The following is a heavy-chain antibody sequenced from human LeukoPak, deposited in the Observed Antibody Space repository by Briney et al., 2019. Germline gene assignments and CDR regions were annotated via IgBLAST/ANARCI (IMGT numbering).Heavy chain of an antibody. J-gene: IGHJ4*02. CDR1: GFTFSSYW. V-gene: IGHV3-7*01. CDR2: IKQDGSEK. CDR3: ARLKTGYSNGWYVGYFDY. D-gene: IGHD6-19*01. Sequence: GGSLRLSCAASGFTFSSYWMSWVRQAPGKGLEWVANIKQDGSEKYYVDSVKGRFTISRDNAKNSLDVQMNSLRAEDTAVYYCARLKTGYSNGWYVGYFDYWGQGTLVTVSS.